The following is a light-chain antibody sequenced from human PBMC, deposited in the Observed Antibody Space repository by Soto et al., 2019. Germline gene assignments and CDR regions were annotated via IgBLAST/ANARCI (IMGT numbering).Light chain of an antibody. V-gene: IGLV2-23*01. CDR2: EGS. Sequence: QSALTQPASVSGSPGQSITISCTGTSSDVGRYNLVSWYQQHPGKAPKLMIYEGSKRPSGVFNRFSGSKSGNTASLTISGLQAEDEADYYCCSYAGSSTYVVFGGGTKLTVL. CDR3: CSYAGSSTYVV. J-gene: IGLJ2*01. CDR1: SSDVGRYNL.